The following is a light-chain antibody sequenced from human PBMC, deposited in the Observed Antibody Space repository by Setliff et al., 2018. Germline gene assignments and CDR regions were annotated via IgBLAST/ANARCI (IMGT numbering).Light chain of an antibody. CDR2: DVS. J-gene: IGLJ1*01. Sequence: QSALTQPASVSGSPGQSITISCTGTSSDVGGYNYVSWYQQHPGKAPKVIIYDVSQRPSGISNRFSGSKSGSTASLTISGLQAEDEADYYCSSYTTSATFVFGTGTKVTVL. V-gene: IGLV2-14*01. CDR1: SSDVGGYNY. CDR3: SSYTTSATFV.